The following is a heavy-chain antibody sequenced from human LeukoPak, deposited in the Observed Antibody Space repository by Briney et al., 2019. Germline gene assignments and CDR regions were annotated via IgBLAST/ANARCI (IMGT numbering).Heavy chain of an antibody. J-gene: IGHJ3*02. D-gene: IGHD3-3*01. CDR3: ASGDGRGSDFWSGYYRGPDAFDI. CDR2: IYPGDSDT. Sequence: GESLKISCKGSGYSFTSYWIGWVRQMPGKGLEWMGIIYPGDSDTRYSPSFQGQVTISADKSISTAYLQWSSLKASDTAMYYCASGDGRGSDFWSGYYRGPDAFDIWGQGTMVTVSS. V-gene: IGHV5-51*01. CDR1: GYSFTSYW.